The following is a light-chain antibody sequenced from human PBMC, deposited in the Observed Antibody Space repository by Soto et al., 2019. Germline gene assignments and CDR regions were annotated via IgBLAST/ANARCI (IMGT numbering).Light chain of an antibody. Sequence: DIQMTQSPSTLSASVGDIVTITCRASQSISSWLAWYQQKPGKAPKLLSYKASSLESGVPSRFSGSGSGTEFTLTISSLQPDDFATYYCQQYNSYWTFGQGTQVEIK. J-gene: IGKJ1*01. V-gene: IGKV1-5*03. CDR2: KAS. CDR3: QQYNSYWT. CDR1: QSISSW.